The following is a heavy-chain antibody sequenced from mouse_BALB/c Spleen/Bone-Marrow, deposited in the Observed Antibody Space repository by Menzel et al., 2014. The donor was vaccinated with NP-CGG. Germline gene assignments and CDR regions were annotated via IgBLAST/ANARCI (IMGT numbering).Heavy chain of an antibody. D-gene: IGHD3-3*01. Sequence: EVKLVESGGGLVKPGGSLKLSCAASGFTFSSYTMSWVRQTPEKRLEWVATISSGGSYTYYPDSVKGRFTISRDYAKNTLYLQMSSLKSEDTAMYYCTRDPGRGRYFDVWGAGTTVTVSS. CDR3: TRDPGRGRYFDV. V-gene: IGHV5-6-4*01. CDR1: GFTFSSYT. CDR2: ISSGGSYT. J-gene: IGHJ1*01.